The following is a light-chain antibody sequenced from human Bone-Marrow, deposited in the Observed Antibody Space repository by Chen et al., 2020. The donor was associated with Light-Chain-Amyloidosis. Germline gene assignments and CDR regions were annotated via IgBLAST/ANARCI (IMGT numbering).Light chain of an antibody. V-gene: IGKV3-20*01. CDR2: GSS. J-gene: IGKJ4*01. Sequence: EIVLTQSPGTLSLSPGEGANLSCRASQTSSSNYLTWYQQKFGQAPRLLIYGSSSRATGIPDRFTGSGSGTAFTLTINRLEPEEFAMYYCQQYGTSPLTFGGGTKVEIK. CDR1: QTSSSNY. CDR3: QQYGTSPLT.